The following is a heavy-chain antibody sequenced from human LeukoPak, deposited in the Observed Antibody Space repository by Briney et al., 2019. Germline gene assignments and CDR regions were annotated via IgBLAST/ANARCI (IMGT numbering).Heavy chain of an antibody. Sequence: SQTLSLTCTVSGGSISSGSYYWSWIRQPAGKGLKWIGRIYTSGSTNYNPSLKSRVTISVDTSKNQFSLKLSSVTAADTAVYYCARDLYDFWSGERAFDIWGQGTMVTVSS. V-gene: IGHV4-61*02. CDR1: GGSISSGSYY. CDR3: ARDLYDFWSGERAFDI. CDR2: IYTSGST. J-gene: IGHJ3*02. D-gene: IGHD3-3*01.